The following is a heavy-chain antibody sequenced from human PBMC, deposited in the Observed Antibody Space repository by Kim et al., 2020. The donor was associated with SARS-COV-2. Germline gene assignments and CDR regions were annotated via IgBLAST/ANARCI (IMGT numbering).Heavy chain of an antibody. D-gene: IGHD6-13*01. J-gene: IGHJ4*01. V-gene: IGHV4-34*01. CDR1: GGSFSGYY. CDR3: ARKFSSWYSPNQRAFDY. Sequence: SETLSLTCAVYGGSFSGYYWSWIRQPPGKGLEWIGEINHSGSTNYNPSLKSRVTISVDTSKNQFSLKLSSVTAADTAVYYCARKFSSWYSPNQRAFDYWG. CDR2: INHSGST.